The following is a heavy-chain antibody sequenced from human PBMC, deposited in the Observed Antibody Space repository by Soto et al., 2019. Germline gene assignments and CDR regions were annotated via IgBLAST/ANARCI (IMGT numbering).Heavy chain of an antibody. V-gene: IGHV4-59*01. J-gene: IGHJ4*02. CDR2: IYYGGTT. CDR1: GGSISGSY. CDR3: AREGEYSYGYFDS. D-gene: IGHD5-18*01. Sequence: SETLSLTCTVSGGSISGSYWSWMRQPPGKGLEWIGYIYYGGTTNYNPSLKSRVTVSVETSKNQYSLNLRSVTAADTAMYYCAREGEYSYGYFDSWGQGIRITVSS.